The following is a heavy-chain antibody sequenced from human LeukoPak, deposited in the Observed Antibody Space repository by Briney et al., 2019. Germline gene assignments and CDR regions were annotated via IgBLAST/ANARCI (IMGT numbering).Heavy chain of an antibody. J-gene: IGHJ2*01. V-gene: IGHV3-7*03. CDR3: ARSVVVVAATPTHFDL. CDR2: IKQDGSQK. CDR1: GFTFSSYW. D-gene: IGHD2-15*01. Sequence: PGGSLRLSCAASGFTFSSYWMSWVRQAPGKGLEWVANIKQDGSQKYYVDSVKGRFTISRDNAKDSLYLQMDSLRPEDTALYYCARSVVVVAATPTHFDLWGRGTQVTVSS.